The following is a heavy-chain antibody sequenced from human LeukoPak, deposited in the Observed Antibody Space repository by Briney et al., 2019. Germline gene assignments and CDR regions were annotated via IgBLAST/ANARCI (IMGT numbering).Heavy chain of an antibody. CDR3: AKDWSYYSEYFHH. CDR1: GFTFSSYG. CDR2: ISYDGSNK. D-gene: IGHD1-26*01. V-gene: IGHV3-30*18. Sequence: GRSLRLSCAASGFTFSSYGMHWVRQAPGKGLEWVAFISYDGSNKYYADSVKGRFTISRDNSKNTLTLQMNSLRAEDTAVYYCAKDWSYYSEYFHHWGQGTLATVSS. J-gene: IGHJ1*01.